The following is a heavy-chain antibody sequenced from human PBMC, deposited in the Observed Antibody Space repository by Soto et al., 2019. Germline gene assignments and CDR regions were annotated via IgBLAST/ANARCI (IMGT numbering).Heavy chain of an antibody. J-gene: IGHJ6*02. Sequence: QVQLQESGPGLVKPSETLSLTCAVSGGPITTPTWWAWVRLPPGKGLEWIGELHHDGTTNYNPSLESRITMSLDKSNNHFSLKLTSVTAADTAIYYCATQTISYTWGVWCRGTTGTVSS. D-gene: IGHD3-16*01. CDR3: ATQTISYTWGV. CDR1: GGPITTPTW. CDR2: LHHDGTT. V-gene: IGHV4-4*02.